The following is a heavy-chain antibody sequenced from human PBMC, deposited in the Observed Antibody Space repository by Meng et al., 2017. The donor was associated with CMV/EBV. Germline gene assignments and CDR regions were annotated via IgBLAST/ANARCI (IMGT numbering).Heavy chain of an antibody. V-gene: IGHV3-23*01. CDR1: GFTSNTYA. D-gene: IGHD3-10*01. J-gene: IGHJ4*02. CDR3: ATHLWQNYFFEY. CDR2: ISGDDSST. Sequence: SCAASGFTSNTYAMSWVRQAPGRGLEWVSSISGDDSSTYYADSVKGRFTISRDYAKNTLYLQMNSLRAEDTAVYYCATHLWQNYFFEYWGQGTLVTVSS.